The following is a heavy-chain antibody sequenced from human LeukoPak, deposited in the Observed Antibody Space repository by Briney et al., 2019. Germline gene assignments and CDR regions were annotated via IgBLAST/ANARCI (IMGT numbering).Heavy chain of an antibody. D-gene: IGHD3-10*01. CDR1: GYTFTSYG. J-gene: IGHJ6*02. V-gene: IGHV1-18*01. Sequence: GASVKVSCTASGYTFTSYGISWVRQAPGQGLEWMGWISAYNGNTNYAQKLQGRVTMTTDTSTSTAYMELRSLRSDDTAVYYCARDIIWFSRWYYYYYGMDVWGQGTTVTVSS. CDR3: ARDIIWFSRWYYYYYGMDV. CDR2: ISAYNGNT.